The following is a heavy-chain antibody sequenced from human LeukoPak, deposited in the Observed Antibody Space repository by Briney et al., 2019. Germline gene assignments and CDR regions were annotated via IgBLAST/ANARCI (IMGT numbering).Heavy chain of an antibody. CDR3: ARDRADGYNYGDSFDN. CDR1: GITVSTNY. J-gene: IGHJ4*02. D-gene: IGHD5-18*01. V-gene: IGHV3-23*01. Sequence: GGSLRLSCAASGITVSTNYMSWVRQAPGKGLEWVSAISGSGGSTYYADSVEGRFTISRDNSKNTLFLQMNNLRAEDTAVYYCARDRADGYNYGDSFDNWGQGVLVTVSS. CDR2: ISGSGGST.